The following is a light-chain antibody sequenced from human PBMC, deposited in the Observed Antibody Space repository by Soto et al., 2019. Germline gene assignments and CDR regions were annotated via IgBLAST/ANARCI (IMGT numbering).Light chain of an antibody. J-gene: IGKJ3*01. CDR2: DAS. CDR3: QQRSNWPPFT. Sequence: EIVLTQSPATLSLSPGERATLSCGASQSVSSYLAWYQQKPGQAPRLLIYDASNRATGIPARFSGSGSGTDCTLTISSLEPEDFAVYYCQQRSNWPPFTFGPGTKVDIK. CDR1: QSVSSY. V-gene: IGKV3-11*01.